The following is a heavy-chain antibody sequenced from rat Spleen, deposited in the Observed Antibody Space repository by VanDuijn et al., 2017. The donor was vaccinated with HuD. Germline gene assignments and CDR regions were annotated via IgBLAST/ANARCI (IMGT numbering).Heavy chain of an antibody. Sequence: EVQLVESGGGLVQPGRSLKLSCAASGFTFSNYGMAWVRQAPTKGLEWVASITNSGGSTYYRDSVKGRFTISRDNAKSTLYLQMDSLRSEDTATYYCTTHGYNPYVMDAWGQGASVTVSS. D-gene: IGHD1-9*01. CDR3: TTHGYNPYVMDA. CDR2: ITNSGGST. V-gene: IGHV5S13*01. CDR1: GFTFSNYG. J-gene: IGHJ4*01.